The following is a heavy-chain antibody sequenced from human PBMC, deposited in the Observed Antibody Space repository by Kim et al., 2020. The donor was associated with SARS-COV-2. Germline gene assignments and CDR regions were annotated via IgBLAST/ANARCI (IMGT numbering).Heavy chain of an antibody. D-gene: IGHD3-10*01. V-gene: IGHV1-2*02. Sequence: TNYAQKFQGRVTMTRDTSISTAYMELSRLRSDDTAVYYCARSKIIRGVYDYWGQGTLVTVSS. J-gene: IGHJ4*02. CDR3: ARSKIIRGVYDY. CDR2: T.